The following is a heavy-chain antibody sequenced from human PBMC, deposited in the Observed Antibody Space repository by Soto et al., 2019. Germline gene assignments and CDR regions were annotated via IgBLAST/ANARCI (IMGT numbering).Heavy chain of an antibody. CDR1: GFTFSSYA. J-gene: IGHJ4*02. CDR3: AKEYYDFWSGYLSASDY. CDR2: ISGSGGTT. V-gene: IGHV3-23*01. D-gene: IGHD3-3*01. Sequence: SLRLSCAASGFTFSSYAMSWVRQAPGKGLEWVSAISGSGGTTYYADSVKGRFTISRDNSKNTLYLQMNSLRAEDTAVYYCAKEYYDFWSGYLSASDYWGQGTLVTVSS.